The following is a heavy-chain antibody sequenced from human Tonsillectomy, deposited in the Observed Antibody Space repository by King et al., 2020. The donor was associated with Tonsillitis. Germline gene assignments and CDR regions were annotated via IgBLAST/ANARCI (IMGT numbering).Heavy chain of an antibody. Sequence: HVQLVESGGGVVQPGRSLRLSCAASGFTFSSFGMHWVRQAPGKGLEWVAVILHDGSNEYYADSVRGRFTISRDISKNTLYLQMNSLRAEDTAVYHCARGLEMTTVNGGWYFDLWGRGALVTVSS. D-gene: IGHD5-24*01. J-gene: IGHJ2*01. CDR3: ARGLEMTTVNGGWYFDL. CDR1: GFTFSSFG. CDR2: ILHDGSNE. V-gene: IGHV3-30*03.